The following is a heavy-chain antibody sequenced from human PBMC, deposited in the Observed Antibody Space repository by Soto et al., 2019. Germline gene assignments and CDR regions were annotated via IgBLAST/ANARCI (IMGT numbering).Heavy chain of an antibody. CDR2: INQDGSEK. V-gene: IGHV3-7*01. Sequence: GWSLRLACACSQFTFINYWMNWVRQAPGKGLEWVANINQDGSEKYYVDSVKGRFTISRDIAKNSLFLQMNSLRADDTAVYYCARASPGMDVWGQGTTVTVSS. CDR3: ARASPGMDV. CDR1: QFTFINYW. J-gene: IGHJ6*02.